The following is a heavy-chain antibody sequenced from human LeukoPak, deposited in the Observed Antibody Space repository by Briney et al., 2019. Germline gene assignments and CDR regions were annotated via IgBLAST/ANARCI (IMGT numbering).Heavy chain of an antibody. D-gene: IGHD6-13*01. CDR3: ARDSVAAAGTDY. V-gene: IGHV6-1*01. Sequence: SQTLSLTCAISGDSLSSNSAAWNWIRQSPSRGLEWLGRTYYRSKWYNDYAVSVKSRITINPDTSKNQFSLQLNSVTAADTAVYYCARDSVAAAGTDYWGQGTLVTVSS. CDR2: TYYRSKWYN. CDR1: GDSLSSNSAA. J-gene: IGHJ4*02.